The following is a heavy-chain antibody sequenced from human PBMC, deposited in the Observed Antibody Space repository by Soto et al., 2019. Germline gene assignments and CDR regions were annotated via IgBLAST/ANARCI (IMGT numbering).Heavy chain of an antibody. CDR2: IYYTGST. V-gene: IGHV4-59*12. D-gene: IGHD6-6*01. CDR3: ARGSPLSSSFPLDY. Sequence: SETLSLTCTVFGGSIRPYYWSWIRQPPGKELEWIGYIYYTGSTNYSPSLKSRVTMSLDTSKNPLSLKLNSVTAADTAVYYCARGSPLSSSFPLDYWGQGSLVTVSS. CDR1: GGSIRPYY. J-gene: IGHJ4*02.